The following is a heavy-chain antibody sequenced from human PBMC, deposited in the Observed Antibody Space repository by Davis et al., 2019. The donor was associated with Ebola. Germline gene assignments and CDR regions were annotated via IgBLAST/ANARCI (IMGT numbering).Heavy chain of an antibody. CDR1: GFTFSGSA. J-gene: IGHJ6*02. D-gene: IGHD6-19*01. CDR2: IRSKANSYAT. CDR3: TIAVAGYYGMDV. Sequence: GESLKISCAASGFTFSGSAMHWVRQASGKGLEWVGRIRSKANSYATASAASVKGRFTISRDDSKNTAYLQMNSLKTEDTAVYYCTIAVAGYYGMDVWGQGTTVTVSS. V-gene: IGHV3-73*01.